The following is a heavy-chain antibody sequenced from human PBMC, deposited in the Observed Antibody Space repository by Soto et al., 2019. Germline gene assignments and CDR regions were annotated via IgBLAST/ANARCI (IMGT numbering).Heavy chain of an antibody. CDR3: ARGKGITMVRGVGYYYYGMDV. V-gene: IGHV4-30-2*01. Sequence: SETLSLTCAVSCGSISSGGYSWSWIRQPPGKGLEWIGYIYHSGSTYYNPSLKSRVTISVDTSKNQFSLKLSSVTAADTAVYYCARGKGITMVRGVGYYYYGMDVWGQGTTVTVSS. D-gene: IGHD3-10*01. CDR2: IYHSGST. CDR1: CGSISSGGYS. J-gene: IGHJ6*02.